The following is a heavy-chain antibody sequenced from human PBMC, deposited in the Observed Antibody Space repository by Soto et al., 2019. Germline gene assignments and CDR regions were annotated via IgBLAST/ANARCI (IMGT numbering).Heavy chain of an antibody. V-gene: IGHV3-74*01. CDR3: ARSLWSPYFYYGLDV. D-gene: IGHD2-21*01. Sequence: LRLSCTASGFALSRYWMYWVRQAPGKGLVWVSHINSGGNITPYPDSVRGRFTISRDNSKNTLYLDMHSLTTDDTAVYFCARSLWSPYFYYGLDVWGQGTTVTVSS. CDR1: GFALSRYW. CDR2: INSGGNIT. J-gene: IGHJ6*02.